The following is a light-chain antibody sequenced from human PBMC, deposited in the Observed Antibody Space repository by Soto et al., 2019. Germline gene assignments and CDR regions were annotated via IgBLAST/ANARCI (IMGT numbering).Light chain of an antibody. CDR2: EVT. V-gene: IGLV2-14*01. CDR3: CTYARNRLYV. Sequence: QSVPTQPASVSGSPGHSITISCTGTSSDVGGYNFVSWYQQKPGKAPKLLIYEVTHWPSGISDRFSGSKSGNMASLTISGLQDEDEASYYCCTYARNRLYVFGSGTKVTVL. CDR1: SSDVGGYNF. J-gene: IGLJ1*01.